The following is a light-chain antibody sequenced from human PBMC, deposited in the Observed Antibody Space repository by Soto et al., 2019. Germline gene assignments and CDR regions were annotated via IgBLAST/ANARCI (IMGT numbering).Light chain of an antibody. CDR2: DVR. CDR1: SSDVGYYNY. V-gene: IGLV2-14*01. CDR3: SSYTTSNTRQIV. J-gene: IGLJ1*01. Sequence: QSALTQPASVSGSPGQSITISCTGTSSDVGYYNYVSWYQQHPGKAPKLMIYDVRNRPSGVSNRFSGSKSGNTASLTISGLQAEDEADYYCSSYTTSNTRQIVFGTGTKVTVL.